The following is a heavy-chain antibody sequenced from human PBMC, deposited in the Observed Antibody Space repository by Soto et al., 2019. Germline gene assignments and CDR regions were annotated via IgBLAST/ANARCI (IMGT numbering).Heavy chain of an antibody. J-gene: IGHJ6*02. D-gene: IGHD6-13*01. CDR1: GGSISSGDYY. CDR2: IYYSGST. V-gene: IGHV4-61*08. Sequence: PSETLSLTCTVSGGSISSGDYYWSWIRQPPGKGLEWIGYIYYSGSTNYNPSLKSRVTISVDTSKNQFSLKLSSVTAADTAVYYCARLEGQQLVPFDGMDVWGQGTTVTVSS. CDR3: ARLEGQQLVPFDGMDV.